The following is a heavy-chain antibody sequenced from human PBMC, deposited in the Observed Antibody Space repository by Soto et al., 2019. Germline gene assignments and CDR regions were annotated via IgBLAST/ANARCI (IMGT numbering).Heavy chain of an antibody. CDR2: ISGSGDKT. Sequence: GGSLRLSCAASRFMFSRYAMILVRHTPGKGLEWVSSISGSGDKTYYADSVKGRFTFSRDNSKNTLFLQMNNLRVEDTAVYYCAKEWTPRRAFDHWGQGTLVTVSS. D-gene: IGHD5-12*01. CDR1: RFMFSRYA. V-gene: IGHV3-23*01. CDR3: AKEWTPRRAFDH. J-gene: IGHJ4*02.